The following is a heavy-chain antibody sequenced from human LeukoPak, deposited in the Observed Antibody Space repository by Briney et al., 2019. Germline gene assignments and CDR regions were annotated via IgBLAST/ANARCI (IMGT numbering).Heavy chain of an antibody. V-gene: IGHV3-23*01. Sequence: GGSLRLSCAASGFTFSSYTITWVRQAPGKGLEWVSSVSGNGASTYYADSVEGRFTIFRDNSKNTVFLQMNSLRAEDTAVYYCAKDRDGYNLIDFDYWGQGTLVTVSS. CDR3: AKDRDGYNLIDFDY. CDR2: VSGNGAST. D-gene: IGHD5-24*01. J-gene: IGHJ4*02. CDR1: GFTFSSYT.